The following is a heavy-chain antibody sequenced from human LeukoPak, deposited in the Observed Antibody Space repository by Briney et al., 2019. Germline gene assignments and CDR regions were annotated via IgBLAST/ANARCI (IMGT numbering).Heavy chain of an antibody. Sequence: SVKVSCKASGGTFSSYAISWVRQAPGQGLEWMGGIIPIFGTANYAQKFQGRVTITADESTSTAYMELSSLRSEDTAVYYCASMVRGVNRLDYWGQGTLATVSS. CDR1: GGTFSSYA. CDR3: ASMVRGVNRLDY. J-gene: IGHJ4*02. D-gene: IGHD3-10*01. V-gene: IGHV1-69*13. CDR2: IIPIFGTA.